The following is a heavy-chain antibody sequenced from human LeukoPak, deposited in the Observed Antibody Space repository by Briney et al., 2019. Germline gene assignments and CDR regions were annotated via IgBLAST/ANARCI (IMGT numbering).Heavy chain of an antibody. CDR3: ARVRDAHNSFAY. CDR1: GFSFSSFS. Sequence: QPGGSLRLSCAASGFSFSSFSMNWVRQAPGKGLEWVSDISSSGDAINYADSVKGRFTISRDNAKNSLHLQMISLRAEDTAVYYCARVRDAHNSFAYRGQGTLVTVSS. D-gene: IGHD2-21*01. V-gene: IGHV3-48*01. J-gene: IGHJ4*02. CDR2: ISSSGDAI.